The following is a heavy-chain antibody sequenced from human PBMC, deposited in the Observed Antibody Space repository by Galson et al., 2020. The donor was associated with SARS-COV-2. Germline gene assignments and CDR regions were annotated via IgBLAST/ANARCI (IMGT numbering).Heavy chain of an antibody. J-gene: IGHJ4*02. CDR1: GFTLSSYE. CDR3: AGGWDLAPFDC. V-gene: IGHV3-48*03. D-gene: IGHD1-26*01. Sequence: GGSLRLSCAASGFTLSSYEMNWVRQAPGNGLEWVSYISSSGSTTYNADSVKGRFTISRDNAKNSLYLQMNSLRAEDTAVYYCAGGWDLAPFDCCGQGTLVTVSS. CDR2: ISSSGSTT.